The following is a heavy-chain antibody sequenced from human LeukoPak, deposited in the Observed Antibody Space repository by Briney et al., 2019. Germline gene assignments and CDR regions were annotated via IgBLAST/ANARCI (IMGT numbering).Heavy chain of an antibody. V-gene: IGHV3-30-3*01. CDR2: ISYDGSNK. D-gene: IGHD1-26*01. CDR1: GFTFSSYA. CDR3: ARNLEWELQEDYYGMDV. J-gene: IGHJ6*02. Sequence: PGRSLRLSCAAPGFTFSSYAMHWVRQAPGKGLEWVAVISYDGSNKYYADSVKGRFTISRDNSKNTLYLQMNSLRAEDTAVYYCARNLEWELQEDYYGMDVWGQGTTVTVSS.